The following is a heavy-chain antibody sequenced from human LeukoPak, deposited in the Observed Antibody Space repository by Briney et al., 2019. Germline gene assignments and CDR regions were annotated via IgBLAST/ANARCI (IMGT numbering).Heavy chain of an antibody. J-gene: IGHJ6*04. CDR1: DYSISSDYY. D-gene: IGHD7-27*01. V-gene: IGHV4-38-2*02. CDR3: ARGPPYAPGVLDV. CDR2: IYHRGST. Sequence: SETLSLTCTVSDYSISSDYYWGWIRQPPGKGLEWIGSIYHRGSTYYNPSLKSRVTISVDTSKNQFSLKLRSVTAADTAVYFCARGPPYAPGVLDVWGKGTTVTISS.